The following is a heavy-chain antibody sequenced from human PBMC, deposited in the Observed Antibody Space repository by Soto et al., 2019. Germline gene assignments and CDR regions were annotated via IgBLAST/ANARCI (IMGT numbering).Heavy chain of an antibody. CDR1: GDSVSSDITS. CDR2: TYYRSKWFH. CDR3: ARGNALDV. D-gene: IGHD3-10*01. J-gene: IGHJ3*01. Sequence: QGQLQQSGPGLVKPSQTLSLTCAISGDSVSSDITSWNWIRQSLSRGLEWLGRTYYRSKWFHDYAVSVKSRITINPDTSKNQLSLELNSMTPEDTAVYYCARGNALDVWGQGTVVTVSS. V-gene: IGHV6-1*01.